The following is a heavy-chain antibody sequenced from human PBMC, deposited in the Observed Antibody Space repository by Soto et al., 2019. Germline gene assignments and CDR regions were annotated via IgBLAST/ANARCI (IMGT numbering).Heavy chain of an antibody. V-gene: IGHV4-4*07. CDR2: IFSSGST. D-gene: IGHD5-12*01. Sequence: SETLSLTCTVSGGSINTFYWSRVRQPAGKGLEWIGRIFSSGSTSFNPSLESRVAMSVDTSKNHFSLNLSSVTAADMAVYYCAREGSYSAYNFAHGIQLWSFDFWGQGALVTVSS. J-gene: IGHJ4*02. CDR1: GGSINTFY. CDR3: AREGSYSAYNFAHGIQLWSFDF.